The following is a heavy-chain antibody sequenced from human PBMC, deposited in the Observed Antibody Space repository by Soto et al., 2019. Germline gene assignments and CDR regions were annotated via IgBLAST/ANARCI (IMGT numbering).Heavy chain of an antibody. Sequence: PGGSLRLSCAASGFTFSSYAMHWVRQAPGKGLEWVAVISYDGSNKYYADSVKGRFTISRDNSKNTLYLQMNSLRAEDTAVYYCAQTLHGGKKREIDYWGQGTLVTVST. D-gene: IGHD2-15*01. CDR2: ISYDGSNK. J-gene: IGHJ4*02. CDR1: GFTFSSYA. CDR3: AQTLHGGKKREIDY. V-gene: IGHV3-30-3*01.